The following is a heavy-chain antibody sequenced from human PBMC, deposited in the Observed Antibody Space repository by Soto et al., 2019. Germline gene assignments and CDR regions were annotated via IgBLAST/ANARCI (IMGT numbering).Heavy chain of an antibody. V-gene: IGHV3-74*01. D-gene: IGHD5-12*01. CDR3: ATGGSGYVNY. J-gene: IGHJ4*02. CDR1: GFTFSSYW. Sequence: EVPLVESGGGLVQPGGSLRLSCAASGFTFSSYWMHWVRQVPGKGLVWVSRIKSDGSYTTYADSVKGRFTISRDNAKNTLYLQMNSLRAEDTAVYYCATGGSGYVNYWGQGTLVTVSS. CDR2: IKSDGSYT.